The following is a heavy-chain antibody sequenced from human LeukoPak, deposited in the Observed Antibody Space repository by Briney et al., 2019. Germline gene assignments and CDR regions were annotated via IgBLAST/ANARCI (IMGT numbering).Heavy chain of an antibody. Sequence: GASVKVSCKASGYTFTSYAMHWVRQAPGQRLEWMGWINAGNGNTKYSQKFQGRVTITRDTSASTAYMELSSLRSEDTAVYYCYYDSSGYLYSSDYWGQGTLVTVSS. CDR3: YYDSSGYLYSSDY. CDR1: GYTFTSYA. V-gene: IGHV1-3*01. D-gene: IGHD3-22*01. J-gene: IGHJ4*02. CDR2: INAGNGNT.